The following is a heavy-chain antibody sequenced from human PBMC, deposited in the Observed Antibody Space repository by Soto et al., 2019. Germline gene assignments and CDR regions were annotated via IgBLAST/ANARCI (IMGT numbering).Heavy chain of an antibody. CDR3: ARVNKVRPKLNWNYLRYYFDY. Sequence: GASVKVSCKASGYTFTSYGISWVRQAPGQGLEWMGWISAYNGNTNYAQKLQGRVTMTTDTSTSTAYMELRSLRSDDTAVYYCARVNKVRPKLNWNYLRYYFDYWGQGTLVTVSS. CDR1: GYTFTSYG. D-gene: IGHD1-7*01. J-gene: IGHJ4*02. CDR2: ISAYNGNT. V-gene: IGHV1-18*04.